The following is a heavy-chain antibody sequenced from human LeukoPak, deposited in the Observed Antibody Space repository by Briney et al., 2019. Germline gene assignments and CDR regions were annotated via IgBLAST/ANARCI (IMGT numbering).Heavy chain of an antibody. J-gene: IGHJ4*02. D-gene: IGHD2-8*02. Sequence: PSETLSLTCAVYGGSFSGYYWSWIRQPPGKGLEWIGEINHSGSTNYNPSLKSRVTISVDTSKNQFPLKLSSVTAADTAVYYCARAVPWYYFDYWGQGTLVTVSS. CDR1: GGSFSGYY. CDR2: INHSGST. CDR3: ARAVPWYYFDY. V-gene: IGHV4-34*01.